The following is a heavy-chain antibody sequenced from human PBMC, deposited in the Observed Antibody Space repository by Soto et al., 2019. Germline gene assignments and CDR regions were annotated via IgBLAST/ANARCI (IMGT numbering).Heavy chain of an antibody. D-gene: IGHD3-22*01. J-gene: IGHJ4*02. Sequence: SGKVSCKVSGGSFSSFSINWLRQSPGQRFEWMGGIIPILGTANFTQKFQDRVTFTADESTATAYMTLSSLTSEDTAFYYCTSFDSNGYYPQNHYWGPGTQVTVSS. CDR2: IIPILGTA. V-gene: IGHV1-69*13. CDR1: GGSFSSFS. CDR3: TSFDSNGYYPQNHY.